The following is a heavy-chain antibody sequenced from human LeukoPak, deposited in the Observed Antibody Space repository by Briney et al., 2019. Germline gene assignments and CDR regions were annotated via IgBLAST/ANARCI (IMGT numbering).Heavy chain of an antibody. CDR3: ARALKTGYSSGWYDY. Sequence: GGSLRLSCAASGFTVSSNYVSWVRQAPGKGLEWVSVIYSGGSTYYADSVKGRFTISRDNSKNTLYLQMNSLRAEDTAVYYCARALKTGYSSGWYDYWGQGTLVTVSS. D-gene: IGHD6-19*01. CDR2: IYSGGST. J-gene: IGHJ4*02. V-gene: IGHV3-66*01. CDR1: GFTVSSNY.